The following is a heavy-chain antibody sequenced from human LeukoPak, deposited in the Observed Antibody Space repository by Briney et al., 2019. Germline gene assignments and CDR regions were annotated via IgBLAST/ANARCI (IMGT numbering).Heavy chain of an antibody. CDR1: GVSIGSYY. V-gene: IGHV4-59*01. CDR2: IYDSGST. Sequence: SETLSLTCTVSGVSIGSYYWSWIRQPPGKGLEWIGYIYDSGSTNYNPSLKSRVTISVDTSKNQFSLKLSSVTAADTAVYYCARRTYDLWSGDYTGAFDIWGQGTMVTVSS. D-gene: IGHD3-3*01. CDR3: ARRTYDLWSGDYTGAFDI. J-gene: IGHJ3*02.